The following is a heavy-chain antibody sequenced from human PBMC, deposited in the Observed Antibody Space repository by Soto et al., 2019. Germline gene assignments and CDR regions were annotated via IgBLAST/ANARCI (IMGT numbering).Heavy chain of an antibody. Sequence: GGSLRLSCAASGFIFTGYSMNWVRQAPGKGLEWVSSISSTTNYIYYGDSMKGRFTISRDNAKNSLYLEMNSLRAEDTAVYYCARESEDLTSNFDYWGQGTLLTVSS. CDR2: ISSTTNYI. V-gene: IGHV3-21*06. CDR3: ARESEDLTSNFDY. CDR1: GFIFTGYS. J-gene: IGHJ4*02.